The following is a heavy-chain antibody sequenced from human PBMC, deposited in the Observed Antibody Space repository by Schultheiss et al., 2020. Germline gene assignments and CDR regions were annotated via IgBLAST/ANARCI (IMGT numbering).Heavy chain of an antibody. CDR1: GITVSNNY. CDR3: TTDLGEA. V-gene: IGHV3-23*01. D-gene: IGHD3-16*01. J-gene: IGHJ4*02. Sequence: GGSLRLSCAASGITVSNNYMSWVRQAPGKGLEWVSAISGSGGSTYYADSVKGRFTISRDNSKNTLYLQMNSLKTEDTAVYYCTTDLGEAGGRGTLVTVSS. CDR2: ISGSGGST.